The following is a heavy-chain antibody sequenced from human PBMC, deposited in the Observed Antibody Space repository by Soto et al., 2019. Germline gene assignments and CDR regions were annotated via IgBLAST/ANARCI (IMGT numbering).Heavy chain of an antibody. D-gene: IGHD6-6*01. CDR1: EFNFSDYS. Sequence: SQRHSYAASEFNFSDYSMSWIRQAPGKGLEWLAFIDSRGRTLSYADSVKGRFTISRDNAKNSLYLQMHSLRADDTAVYYCARQAARNYIDSWGQGDVVTVSS. CDR2: IDSRGRTL. CDR3: ARQAARNYIDS. J-gene: IGHJ4*02. V-gene: IGHV3-11*01.